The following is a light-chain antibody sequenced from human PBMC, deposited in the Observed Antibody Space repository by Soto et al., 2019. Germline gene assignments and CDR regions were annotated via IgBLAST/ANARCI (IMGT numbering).Light chain of an antibody. J-gene: IGKJ5*01. Sequence: EIVLTQSPATLSLSPGERATVSCRASQSVSNYLGWYQQKPGQAPRLLIYDASNRATGIPARFSGSGSGTDFTLTISSLGPEDFAVYYCQHGGTFGQGTRLEI. CDR2: DAS. V-gene: IGKV3-11*01. CDR3: QHGGT. CDR1: QSVSNY.